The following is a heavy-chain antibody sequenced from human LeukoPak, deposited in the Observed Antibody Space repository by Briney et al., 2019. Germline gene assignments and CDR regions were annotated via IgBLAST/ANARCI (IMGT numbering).Heavy chain of an antibody. Sequence: SQTLSLTCAVSGGSISSGGSSWGWIRQPPGKGREWIGYIYHSGSTYYNPSLKSRATISLDRSRNQFSLKLSSETAADTAVYYCARTYYDILTGYYFDPWGQGTLVTVSS. CDR1: GGSISSGGSS. CDR2: IYHSGST. D-gene: IGHD3-9*01. J-gene: IGHJ5*02. V-gene: IGHV4-30-2*01. CDR3: ARTYYDILTGYYFDP.